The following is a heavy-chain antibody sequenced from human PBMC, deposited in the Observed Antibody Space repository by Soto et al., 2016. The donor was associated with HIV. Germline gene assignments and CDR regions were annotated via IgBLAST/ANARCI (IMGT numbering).Heavy chain of an antibody. D-gene: IGHD2-15*01. CDR3: PITRLAATPAHFDH. CDR2: IYYNGTT. Sequence: QVQLQESGPGLVKPSETLSLTCTVSGASISYYYWSWIRQSPGKGLEWIGNIYYNGTTNFNPSLKNRLSLSIRTSKKQFSLRLTSVTAADAAIYYCPITRLAATPAHFDHVGPGSPGHRLF. V-gene: IGHV4-59*01. J-gene: IGHJ4*02. CDR1: GASISYYY.